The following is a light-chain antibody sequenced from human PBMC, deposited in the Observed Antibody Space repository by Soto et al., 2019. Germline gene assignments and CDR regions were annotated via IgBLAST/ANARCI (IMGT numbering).Light chain of an antibody. CDR1: ESISGY. CDR3: QQRANWPLFS. V-gene: IGKV3-11*01. J-gene: IGKJ3*01. CDR2: DAS. Sequence: EVVLTQSPATLSLSPGDRATLSCSASESISGYLAWYQQRPGQPPRLLIYDASNRATDIPARFSGSGSGTDFTLTINRLEPEAFAVYYCQQRANWPLFSFGPGTRVD.